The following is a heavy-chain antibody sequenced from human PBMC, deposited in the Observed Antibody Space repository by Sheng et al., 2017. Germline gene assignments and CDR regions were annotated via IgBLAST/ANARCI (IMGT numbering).Heavy chain of an antibody. J-gene: IGHJ4*02. CDR3: ARIGYSSSWYYLDY. CDR2: INHSGST. CDR1: GGSFSGYY. D-gene: IGHD6-13*01. Sequence: QVQLQQWGAGLLKPSETLSLTCAVYGGSFSGYYWSWIRQPPGKGLEWIGEINHSGSTNYNPSLKSRVTISVDTSKNQFSLKLSSVTAADTAVYYCARIGYSSSWYYLDYWGQGTLVTVSS. V-gene: IGHV4-34*01.